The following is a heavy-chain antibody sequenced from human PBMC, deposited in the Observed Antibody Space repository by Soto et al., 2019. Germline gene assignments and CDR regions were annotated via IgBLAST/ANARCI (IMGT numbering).Heavy chain of an antibody. CDR1: RGTFSSYA. CDR2: IIPIFGTA. D-gene: IGHD2-2*01. J-gene: IGHJ6*02. CDR3: ARRIVVVPASGIYYYGMDV. V-gene: IGHV1-69*01. Sequence: QVQLVQSGAEVKKPGSSVKVSCKASRGTFSSYAISWVRQAPGQGLEWMGGIIPIFGTANYAQKFQGRVTITADESTSTAYMELCSLRSEDTAVYFCARRIVVVPASGIYYYGMDVWGQGTTVTVSS.